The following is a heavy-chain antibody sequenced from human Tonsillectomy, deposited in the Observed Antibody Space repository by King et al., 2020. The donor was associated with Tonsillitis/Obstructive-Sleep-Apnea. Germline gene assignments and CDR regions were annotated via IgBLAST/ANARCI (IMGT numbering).Heavy chain of an antibody. CDR2: ISGSGGST. Sequence: VQLVESGGGLVQPGGSLRLTCAAPGFTFSTYAMSWVRQAPGKGLEWVSGISGSGGSTYYADSVKGRFTSSRDNSKNTLYLQMNSLRAEDTAVFYCAKDYCSGGSCYSSYWYFDLWGRGTLVTVSS. V-gene: IGHV3-23*04. D-gene: IGHD2-15*01. J-gene: IGHJ2*01. CDR1: GFTFSTYA. CDR3: AKDYCSGGSCYSSYWYFDL.